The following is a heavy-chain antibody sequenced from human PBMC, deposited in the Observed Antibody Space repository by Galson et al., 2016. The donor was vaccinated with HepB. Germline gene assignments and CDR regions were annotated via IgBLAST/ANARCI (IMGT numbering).Heavy chain of an antibody. Sequence: SVKVSCKASGYTFTTYNIHWVRLAPGQGLEWMGIINPSGGSPNYAQKFQGRVTLTSDTPTSTVYMQLGSLRSDDTAVYYCTRGDGFWAGWTYWGQGTLVPVSS. CDR3: TRGDGFWAGWTY. CDR1: GYTFTTYN. D-gene: IGHD3/OR15-3a*01. CDR2: INPSGGSP. V-gene: IGHV1-46*03. J-gene: IGHJ4*02.